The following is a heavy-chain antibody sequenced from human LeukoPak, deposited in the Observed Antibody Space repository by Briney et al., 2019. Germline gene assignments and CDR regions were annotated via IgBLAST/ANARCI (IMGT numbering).Heavy chain of an antibody. J-gene: IGHJ4*02. CDR3: TTAHYYDFWSGKTFDY. V-gene: IGHV3-15*01. CDR2: IKSKTDGGTT. D-gene: IGHD3-3*01. Sequence: GGSLRLSCAASGFTFSNAWMSWVRQAPGKGLEWVGRIKSKTDGGTTDYAAPVKGRFTISRDDSKSMLDLQMNSLKTEDTAVYYCTTAHYYDFWSGKTFDYWGQGTLVTVSS. CDR1: GFTFSNAW.